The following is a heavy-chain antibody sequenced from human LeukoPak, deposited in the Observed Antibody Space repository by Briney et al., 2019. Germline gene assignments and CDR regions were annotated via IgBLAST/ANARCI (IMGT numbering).Heavy chain of an antibody. CDR2: ISYSGST. CDR1: GGSLSPYY. J-gene: IGHJ6*03. D-gene: IGHD1-26*01. Sequence: SETLSLTCTVSGGSLSPYYCSWIRQFPGKGLECIGYISYSGSTNSHPSLKSRVTISVDMSKPQFYLELSSVTAADTAVYYCARARYREINYAYAGGFYFMDVWGKGTTVTVSS. CDR3: ARARYREINYAYAGGFYFMDV. V-gene: IGHV4-59*01.